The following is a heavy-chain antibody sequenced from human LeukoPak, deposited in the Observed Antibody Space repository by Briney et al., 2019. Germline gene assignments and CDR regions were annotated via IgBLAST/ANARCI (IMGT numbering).Heavy chain of an antibody. V-gene: IGHV4-31*03. D-gene: IGHD3-16*01. CDR1: GGFLNSGGYY. Sequence: SETLSLTCTVSGGFLNSGGYYWTWIRQLPGKGLDWIGSIYYSGTTSYNSSLKSRVTTSVDTSKNQFSLNLISMTAADTAVYYCARGWGWFEPWGQGTLVTVSS. CDR3: ARGWGWFEP. CDR2: IYYSGTT. J-gene: IGHJ5*02.